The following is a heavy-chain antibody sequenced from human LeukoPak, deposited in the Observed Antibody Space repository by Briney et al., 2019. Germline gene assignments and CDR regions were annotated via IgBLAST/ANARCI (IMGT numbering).Heavy chain of an antibody. D-gene: IGHD6-13*01. CDR3: ARHVTAPGGYYGMDV. Sequence: PSETLSLTCTVPGGSVSSRSYYWGWIRQPPGKEPEWIGTIYYSGSTYYNPSLKSRVTISVDTSNNQFSAKLSSVTAADTAVYYCARHVTAPGGYYGMDVWGQGTTVTVSS. CDR2: IYYSGST. J-gene: IGHJ6*02. V-gene: IGHV4-39*01. CDR1: GGSVSSRSYY.